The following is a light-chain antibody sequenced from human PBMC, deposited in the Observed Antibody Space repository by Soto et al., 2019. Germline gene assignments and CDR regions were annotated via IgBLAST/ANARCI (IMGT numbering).Light chain of an antibody. Sequence: QSVLTQPPSVSGAPGQRVTISCTGSSSNIGAGYDVHWYQQLPGTAPKLLIYGNSHRPSGVPDRFSGSKSGTSASLAITGLQAEDEAEYYCQSYDSSLSGSVFGGGTKVTVL. CDR1: SSNIGAGYD. V-gene: IGLV1-40*01. CDR2: GNS. J-gene: IGLJ2*01. CDR3: QSYDSSLSGSV.